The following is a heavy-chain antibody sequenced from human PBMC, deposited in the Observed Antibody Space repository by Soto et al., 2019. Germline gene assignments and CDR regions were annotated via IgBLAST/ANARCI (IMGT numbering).Heavy chain of an antibody. V-gene: IGHV3-23*01. CDR3: ARNGLGNSPSAIDS. D-gene: IGHD2-8*01. CDR1: GFTFRNNV. J-gene: IGHJ4*02. CDR2: ITGSGRDT. Sequence: WGSLRLSCAASGFTFRNNVLSWVRQAPGKGLDWVSGITGSGRDTYYDDSPKGRFTVSIDDSKYMVFLQMKSRTAEDTALYYCARNGLGNSPSAIDSWGPGTLVTVSS.